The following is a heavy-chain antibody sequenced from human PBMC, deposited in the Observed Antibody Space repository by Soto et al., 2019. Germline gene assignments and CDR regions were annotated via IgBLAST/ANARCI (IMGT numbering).Heavy chain of an antibody. J-gene: IGHJ3*02. D-gene: IGHD3-3*01. Sequence: EVQLLESGGGLVQPGGSLRLSCAASGFTFSSYAMSWVRQAPGKGLEWVSAISGSGGSTYYADSVKGRFTISRDNSKNTLYLQMNSLRAEDTAVYYCAKSSGSDFWSGLPLDAFDIWGQGTMVTVSS. V-gene: IGHV3-23*01. CDR2: ISGSGGST. CDR3: AKSSGSDFWSGLPLDAFDI. CDR1: GFTFSSYA.